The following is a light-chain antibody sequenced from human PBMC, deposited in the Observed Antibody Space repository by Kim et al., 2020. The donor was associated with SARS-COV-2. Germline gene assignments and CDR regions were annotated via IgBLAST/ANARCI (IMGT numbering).Light chain of an antibody. CDR1: SSDVGDYNF. J-gene: IGLJ2*01. CDR3: SSYTRDSSLEGV. V-gene: IGLV2-14*03. Sequence: SFTISCPGSSSDVGDYNFVSLYQQLPNTAPKLIIYDVTLRTSGVSDRFSGSKSGNTASLTISGLQAEDEANYYCSSYTRDSSLEGVFGGGTRLTVL. CDR2: DVT.